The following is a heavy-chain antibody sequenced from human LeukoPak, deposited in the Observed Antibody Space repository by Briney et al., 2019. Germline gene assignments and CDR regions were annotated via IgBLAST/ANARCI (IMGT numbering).Heavy chain of an antibody. CDR3: ARESGYYYDSSGYYYYYGMDV. J-gene: IGHJ6*02. CDR2: IYTSGST. Sequence: PSETLSLTCTVSGGSISSYYWSWIRQPAGKGLEWIGRIYTSGSTNYNPSLKSRVTMSVDTSKNQFSLKLSSVTAADTAVYYCARESGYYYDSSGYYYYYGMDVWGQGTTVTVSS. V-gene: IGHV4-4*07. D-gene: IGHD3-22*01. CDR1: GGSISSYY.